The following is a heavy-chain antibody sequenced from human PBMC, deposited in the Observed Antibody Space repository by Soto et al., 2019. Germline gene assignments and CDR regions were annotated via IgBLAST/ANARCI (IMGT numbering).Heavy chain of an antibody. V-gene: IGHV1-69*01. Sequence: QVQLVQSGAEVKKPGSSVKVSCKASGGTFSSYAISWVRQAPGQGLEWMGGIIPIFGTANYAQKFQGRVTITADESTSTAYMELSSLRSEDTAVYYCARDAERGYSYGYYYAMDVWGQGTTVTVSS. J-gene: IGHJ6*02. CDR2: IIPIFGTA. D-gene: IGHD5-18*01. CDR1: GGTFSSYA. CDR3: ARDAERGYSYGYYYAMDV.